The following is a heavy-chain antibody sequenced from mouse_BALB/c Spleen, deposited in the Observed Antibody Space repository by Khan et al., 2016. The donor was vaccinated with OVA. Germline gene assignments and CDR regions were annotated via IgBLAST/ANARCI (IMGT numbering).Heavy chain of an antibody. D-gene: IGHD1-2*01. CDR2: ISSGSHTI. V-gene: IGHV5-17*02. CDR1: GFTFSSFG. J-gene: IGHJ2*01. CDR3: ARNYGYYFDY. Sequence: EVELVESGGGLVQPGGSRKLSCAASGFTFSSFGMHWVRQAPEKGLEWVAYISSGSHTIYYADTLKGRFTISRDNPKNTLCLRMTSLRAEDTAMYFCARNYGYYFDYWGQGTTLTVSS.